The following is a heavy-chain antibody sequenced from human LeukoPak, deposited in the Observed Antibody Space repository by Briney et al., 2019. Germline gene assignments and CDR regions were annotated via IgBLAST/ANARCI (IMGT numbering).Heavy chain of an antibody. J-gene: IGHJ4*02. CDR2: IIPILGIA. Sequence: GASVKVSCKASGGTFSSYTISWVRQAPGQGLEWMGRIIPILGIANYAQKFQGRVTITADKSTSTAYMELSSLRSGDTAVYYCARVGGRDCYNSHWGQGTLVTVSS. D-gene: IGHD5-24*01. V-gene: IGHV1-69*02. CDR3: ARVGGRDCYNSH. CDR1: GGTFSSYT.